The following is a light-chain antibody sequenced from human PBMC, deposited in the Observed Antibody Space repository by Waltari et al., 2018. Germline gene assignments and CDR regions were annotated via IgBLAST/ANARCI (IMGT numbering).Light chain of an antibody. Sequence: SAVLTPPPSVSVAPGGTDRISCGGDFGGTNSVHWYQQKKGQAPVLVVYEDSERPSGIPERFSGSNSGNTATLTISRAEAGDEADYYCQMWDRNHDGMIFGGGTKVTVL. CDR2: EDS. CDR3: QMWDRNHDGMI. V-gene: IGLV3-21*02. J-gene: IGLJ2*01. CDR1: FGGTNS.